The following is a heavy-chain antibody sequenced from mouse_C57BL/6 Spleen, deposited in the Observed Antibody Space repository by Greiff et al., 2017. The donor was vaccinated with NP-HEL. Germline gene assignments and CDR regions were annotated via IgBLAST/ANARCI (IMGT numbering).Heavy chain of an antibody. CDR1: GYTFTDYY. J-gene: IGHJ1*03. CDR2: INPNNGGT. CDR3: AREVYQRGYFDV. V-gene: IGHV1-26*01. Sequence: EVQLQQSGPELVKPGASVKISCKASGYTFTDYYMNWVKQSHGKSLEWIGDINPNNGGTSYNQKFKGKATLTVDKSSSTAYMELRSLTSEDSAVYYCAREVYQRGYFDVWGTGTTVTVSS. D-gene: IGHD2-10*02.